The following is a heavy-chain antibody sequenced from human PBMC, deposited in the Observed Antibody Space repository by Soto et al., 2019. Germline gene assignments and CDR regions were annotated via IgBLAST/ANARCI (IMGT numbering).Heavy chain of an antibody. Sequence: EVQLVESGGGLVQPGGSLRLSCAASGFTFSSYWMHWVRQAPGKGLVWVSRINSDGSSTSYADSVKGRFTSSRDNAKNTLYLQMNSLRAEDTAVYCCARGGRLNLFFDIWGRGTLVTVSS. V-gene: IGHV3-74*01. CDR2: INSDGSST. J-gene: IGHJ2*01. D-gene: IGHD1-26*01. CDR1: GFTFSSYW. CDR3: ARGGRLNLFFDI.